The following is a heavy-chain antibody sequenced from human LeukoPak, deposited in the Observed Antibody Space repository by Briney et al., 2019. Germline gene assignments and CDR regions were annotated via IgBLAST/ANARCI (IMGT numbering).Heavy chain of an antibody. CDR2: ICWNSGSI. CDR1: GFTFDDYA. CDR3: AKDDSSSWYESYYGMDV. Sequence: GGSLRLSCAASGFTFDDYAMHWVRQAPGKGLEWVSGICWNSGSIGYADSVKGRFTISRDNAKNSLYLQMNSLRAEDTALYYCAKDDSSSWYESYYGMDVWGQGTTVTVSS. J-gene: IGHJ6*02. V-gene: IGHV3-9*01. D-gene: IGHD6-13*01.